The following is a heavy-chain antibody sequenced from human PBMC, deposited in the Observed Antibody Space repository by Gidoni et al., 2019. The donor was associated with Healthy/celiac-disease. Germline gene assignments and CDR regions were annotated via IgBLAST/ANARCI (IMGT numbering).Heavy chain of an antibody. D-gene: IGHD4-17*01. Sequence: QVQLVQSGAEVKKPGASVKVSCKASGYTFTSYYMHWVRQAPGQGLEWMGIINPSGGSTSYAQKFQGRVTMTRDTSTSTVYMELSSLRSEDTAVYYCARALRWGEEYGDYGIGRTMAHYNWFDPWGQGTLVTVSS. CDR2: INPSGGST. CDR3: ARALRWGEEYGDYGIGRTMAHYNWFDP. CDR1: GYTFTSYY. J-gene: IGHJ5*02. V-gene: IGHV1-46*01.